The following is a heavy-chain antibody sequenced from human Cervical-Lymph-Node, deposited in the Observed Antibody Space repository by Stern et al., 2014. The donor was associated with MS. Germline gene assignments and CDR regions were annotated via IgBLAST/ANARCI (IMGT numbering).Heavy chain of an antibody. V-gene: IGHV5-51*03. D-gene: IGHD1-14*01. CDR2: IYPGNSDT. CDR3: ARHGGPNWNHEAHNWFDP. J-gene: IGHJ5*02. CDR1: EYNFNTHW. Sequence: VQLVESGAEVKKPGESLKISCKGSEYNFNTHWIAWVRQMPGKGLEWLGNIYPGNSDTRYNPSLQGQVSISADKSITNAYLHFSSLKASDSAMYFCARHGGPNWNHEAHNWFDPWGQGTLVTVSS.